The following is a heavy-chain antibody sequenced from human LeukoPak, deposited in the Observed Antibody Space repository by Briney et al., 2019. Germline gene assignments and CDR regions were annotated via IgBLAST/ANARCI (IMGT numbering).Heavy chain of an antibody. CDR2: IYYSGST. CDR3: ATSFNWGYYFDY. J-gene: IGHJ4*02. V-gene: IGHV4-59*01. CDR1: GGSISSYY. Sequence: SGTLSLTCTVSGGSISSYYWSWIRQPPGKGLEWIGYIYYSGSTNYNPSLKSRVTISVDTSKNQFSLKLSSVTAADTAVYYCATSFNWGYYFDYWGQGTLVTVSS. D-gene: IGHD7-27*01.